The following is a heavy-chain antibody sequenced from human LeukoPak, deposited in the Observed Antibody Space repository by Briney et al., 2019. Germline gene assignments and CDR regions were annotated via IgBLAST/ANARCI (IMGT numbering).Heavy chain of an antibody. CDR3: ATDSYDMGWFDP. V-gene: IGHV1-24*01. CDR2: FDPEDGET. CDR1: GYTLTELS. D-gene: IGHD3-9*01. J-gene: IGHJ5*02. Sequence: ASVKVTCKVSGYTLTELSMHWVRQAPGKGLEWMGGFDPEDGETIYAQKFQGRVTMTEDTSTDTAYMELSSLRSEDTAVYYCATDSYDMGWFDPWGQGTLVTVSS.